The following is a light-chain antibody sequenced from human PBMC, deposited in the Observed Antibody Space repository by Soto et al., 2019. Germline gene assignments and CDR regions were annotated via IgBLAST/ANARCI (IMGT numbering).Light chain of an antibody. CDR1: QSVSSN. CDR2: DAS. CDR3: QQYKKWPRT. J-gene: IGKJ1*01. Sequence: EIVLSQSAGTLSLSPGERATPSCRASQSVSSNFAWYQQKPGQAPRLLIYDASTRATGIPARFSGSGSGTEFTLTISSLQSEDFAVYYCQQYKKWPRTFGHGTKVDIK. V-gene: IGKV3-15*01.